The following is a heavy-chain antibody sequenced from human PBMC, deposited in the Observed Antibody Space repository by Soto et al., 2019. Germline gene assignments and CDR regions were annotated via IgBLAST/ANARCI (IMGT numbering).Heavy chain of an antibody. CDR1: GGTFSSYA. Sequence: QVQLVQSGAEVKKPGSSVKVSCKASGGTFSSYAISWVRQAPGQGLEWMGGIIPIFGTANYAQKFQGRVTIXGDXSXNTAYMELSSLRSEDTAVYYCARVVLSNPYYYGMDVWGQGTTVTVSS. D-gene: IGHD3-9*01. CDR2: IIPIFGTA. V-gene: IGHV1-69*12. CDR3: ARVVLSNPYYYGMDV. J-gene: IGHJ6*02.